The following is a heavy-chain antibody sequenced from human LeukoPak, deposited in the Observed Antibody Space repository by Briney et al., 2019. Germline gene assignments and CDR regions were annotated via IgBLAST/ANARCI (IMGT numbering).Heavy chain of an antibody. D-gene: IGHD6-13*01. CDR2: IIPVLKIA. CDR3: ASLAAAASLMDV. V-gene: IGHV1-69*04. Sequence: GSSVNVSCKTSGGTFSSFAVSWVRQAPGQGLEWMGRIIPVLKIAKYAQKFQGRVTITRDTSASTAYMELSSLRSEDTAVYYCASLAAAASLMDVWGQGTTVTVSS. J-gene: IGHJ6*02. CDR1: GGTFSSFA.